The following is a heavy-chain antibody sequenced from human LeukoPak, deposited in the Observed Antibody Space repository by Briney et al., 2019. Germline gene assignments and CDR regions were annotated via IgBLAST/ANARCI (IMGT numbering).Heavy chain of an antibody. CDR3: ATSATYQGSYFDY. CDR1: GYSFTSYW. CDR2: IYPGDSDT. J-gene: IGHJ4*02. V-gene: IGHV5-51*01. D-gene: IGHD1-26*01. Sequence: GESLKISCKGSGYSFTSYWIGWVRQMPGKGLEWMGIIYPGDSDTRYSPSCQGQGTISADNASSTPYLQWSSLKASDTAMYYCATSATYQGSYFDYWGQGTLVTVS.